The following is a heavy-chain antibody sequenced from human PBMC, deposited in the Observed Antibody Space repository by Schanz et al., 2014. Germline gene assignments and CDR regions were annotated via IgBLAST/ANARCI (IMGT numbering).Heavy chain of an antibody. D-gene: IGHD6-13*01. Sequence: VQLVESGGGVVQPGGSLKLSCAASGLIFSNYVMSWVRQAPGKGLEWVSSFNDGGVNKYYADSVKGRFTISSDNSKSTLYLQMSSLRAEDTAVYYCAKSQGSSFDSWGQGTLVTVSS. CDR3: AKSQGSSFDS. CDR2: FNDGGVNK. V-gene: IGHV3-23*04. J-gene: IGHJ4*02. CDR1: GLIFSNYV.